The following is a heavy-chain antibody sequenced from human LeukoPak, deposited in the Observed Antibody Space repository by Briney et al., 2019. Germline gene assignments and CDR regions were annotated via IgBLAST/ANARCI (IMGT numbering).Heavy chain of an antibody. CDR3: ARVRTYYYDSSGYYYFDY. CDR1: GGSISSSNW. Sequence: SETLSLTCAVSGGSISSSNWWSWVRQPPGKGLEWIGEIYHSGSTNYNPSLKSRVTISVDKSKNQFSLKLSSVTVADTAVYYCARVRTYYYDSSGYYYFDYWGQGTLVTVSS. J-gene: IGHJ4*02. V-gene: IGHV4-4*02. CDR2: IYHSGST. D-gene: IGHD3-22*01.